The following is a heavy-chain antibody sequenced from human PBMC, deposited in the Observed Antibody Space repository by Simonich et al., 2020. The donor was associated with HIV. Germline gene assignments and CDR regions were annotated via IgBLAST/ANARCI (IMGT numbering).Heavy chain of an antibody. CDR2: NYYIGGT. Sequence: QMQLQESGPGLVKPSETLSLTCTVSGGSSSSSSCHWGWSRHPPGKGRVGIGSNYYIGGTSNNPSLKSRVTISVDTSKNQFSLKLSSVTAAYTAVYYCARHDSSGFDYWGQGTLVTVSS. CDR3: ARHDSSGFDY. D-gene: IGHD3-22*01. J-gene: IGHJ4*02. CDR1: GGSSSSSSCH. V-gene: IGHV4-39*01.